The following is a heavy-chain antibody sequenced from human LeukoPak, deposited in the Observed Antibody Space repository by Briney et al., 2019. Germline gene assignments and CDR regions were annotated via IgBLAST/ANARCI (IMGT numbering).Heavy chain of an antibody. D-gene: IGHD6-13*01. J-gene: IGHJ4*02. CDR2: MNPNSGNT. V-gene: IGHV1-8*01. CDR3: ARGLSRQQLAYDY. CDR1: GYTFTSYD. Sequence: ASVTVSCKASGYTFTSYDINWVRQATGQGLEWMGWMNPNSGNTGYAQKFRGRVTMTRNTSISTAYMELSSLRSEDTAVYYCARGLSRQQLAYDYWGQGTLVTVSS.